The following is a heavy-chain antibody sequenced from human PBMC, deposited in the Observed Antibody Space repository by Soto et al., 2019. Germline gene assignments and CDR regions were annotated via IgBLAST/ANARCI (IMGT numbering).Heavy chain of an antibody. J-gene: IGHJ6*02. CDR1: GGSFSGYY. CDR2: INHSGST. CDR3: ARGFIAAAQRYYYYGMDV. D-gene: IGHD6-13*01. Sequence: LSLTCAVYGGSFSGYYWSWIRQPPGKGLEWIGEINHSGSTNYNPSLKSRVTISVDTSKNQFSLKLSSVTAADTAVYYCARGFIAAAQRYYYYGMDVWGQGTTVTVSS. V-gene: IGHV4-34*01.